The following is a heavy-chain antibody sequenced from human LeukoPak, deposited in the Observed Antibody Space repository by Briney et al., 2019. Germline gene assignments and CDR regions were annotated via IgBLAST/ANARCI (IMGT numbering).Heavy chain of an antibody. D-gene: IGHD6-19*01. Sequence: GGSLRLSCAASGFTFSSYAMSWVRQAPGKGLEWVSAISASGESTYYADSVKGRFTISRDNSKNTLYLQMNSLRAEDTAVYYCAKVGDIAVAGWARIDWGQGTLVTVSS. V-gene: IGHV3-23*01. CDR3: AKVGDIAVAGWARID. CDR1: GFTFSSYA. CDR2: ISASGEST. J-gene: IGHJ4*02.